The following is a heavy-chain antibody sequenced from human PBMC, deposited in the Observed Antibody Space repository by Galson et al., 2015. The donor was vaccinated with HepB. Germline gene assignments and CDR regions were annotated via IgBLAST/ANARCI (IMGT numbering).Heavy chain of an antibody. CDR3: ARLETELGLQTYYYYYGMDV. CDR2: IDPSDSYT. V-gene: IGHV5-10-1*01. CDR1: GYSFTSYW. Sequence: QSGAEVKKPGESLRISCKGSGYSFTSYWISWVRQMPGEGLEWMGRIDPSDSYTNYSPSFQGHVTISADKSISTAYLQWSSLKASDTAMYYCARLETELGLQTYYYYYGMDVWGQGTTVTVSS. J-gene: IGHJ6*02. D-gene: IGHD6-6*01.